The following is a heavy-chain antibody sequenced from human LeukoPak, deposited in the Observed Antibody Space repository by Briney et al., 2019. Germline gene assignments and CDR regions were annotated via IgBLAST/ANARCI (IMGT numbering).Heavy chain of an antibody. J-gene: IGHJ4*02. V-gene: IGHV3-74*01. CDR1: GFTFSSYW. CDR2: INSDESST. CDR3: ASYGDYLYY. Sequence: GGSLRLSCVASGFTFSSYWMHWVRQAPGKGLVWVSRINSDESSTSYADSVKGRFTISRDNAKNTLYLQMNSLRAEDTAVYYCASYGDYLYYWGQGTLVTVSS. D-gene: IGHD4-17*01.